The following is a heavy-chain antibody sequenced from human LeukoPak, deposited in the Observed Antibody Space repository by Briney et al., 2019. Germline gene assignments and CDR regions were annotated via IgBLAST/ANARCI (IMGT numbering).Heavy chain of an antibody. CDR1: GGSISRDY. CDR3: ARHVAYAPFDS. J-gene: IGHJ4*02. CDR2: WST. D-gene: IGHD4-17*01. V-gene: IGHV4-39*01. Sequence: SETLSLTCTVSGGSISRDYWGWMRQPPGKGLEWLGSWSTSYKASLESRVTISVDASKNQLYLRLSSLTAADTAVYYCARHVAYAPFDSWGQGTLVTVSS.